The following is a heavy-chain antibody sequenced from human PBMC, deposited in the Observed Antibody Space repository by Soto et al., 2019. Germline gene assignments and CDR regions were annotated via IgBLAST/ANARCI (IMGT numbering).Heavy chain of an antibody. CDR2: ISYDGSNK. CDR1: GFTFSSYA. Sequence: QVQLVESGGGVVQPGRSLRLSCAASGFTFSSYAMHWVRQAPGKGLEWVAVISYDGSNKYYADSVKVRFTISRDNSKNTLYLQMNSLRAEDTAVYYCARDSSSVDGIDYWGQGRLVSVSS. J-gene: IGHJ4*02. D-gene: IGHD6-19*01. V-gene: IGHV3-30-3*01. CDR3: ARDSSSVDGIDY.